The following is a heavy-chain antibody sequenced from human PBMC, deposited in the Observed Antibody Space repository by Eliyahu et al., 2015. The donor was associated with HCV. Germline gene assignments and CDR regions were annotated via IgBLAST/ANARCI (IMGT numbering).Heavy chain of an antibody. D-gene: IGHD6-13*01. V-gene: IGHV3-74*01. CDR2: INSDGSST. CDR3: ARVPRYSSTWTGEDYYYYGMDV. CDR1: GFTXRXXW. Sequence: EVQLVESGGGLVQPGGSLRLSCAAXGFTXRXXWMXXXRQAPGKGLGWVSRINSDGSSTRYADSVKGRFTISRDNAKNTLYLQMNSLRAEDTAVYYCARVPRYSSTWTGEDYYYYGMDVWGQGTTVTVSS. J-gene: IGHJ6*02.